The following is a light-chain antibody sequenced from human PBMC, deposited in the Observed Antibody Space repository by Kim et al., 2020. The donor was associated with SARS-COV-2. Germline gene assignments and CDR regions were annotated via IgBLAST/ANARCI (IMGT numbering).Light chain of an antibody. CDR2: AAS. CDR3: HQYGSSVWT. Sequence: SPGERATPYCRASQSVSSSYLAWYQQRPGQAPSLRIYAASSRATGIPDRFSGSGSGTDFTLTISRLEPEDFAVYYCHQYGSSVWTFGQGTKVDIK. V-gene: IGKV3-20*01. CDR1: QSVSSSY. J-gene: IGKJ1*01.